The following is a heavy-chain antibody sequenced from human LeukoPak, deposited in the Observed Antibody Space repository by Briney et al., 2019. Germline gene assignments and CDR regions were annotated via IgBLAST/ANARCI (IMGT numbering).Heavy chain of an antibody. D-gene: IGHD5-12*01. CDR2: IIPIFGTA. V-gene: IGHV1-69*13. Sequence: SVKVSCKAGGYTFTSYYMHWVRQAPGQGLEWMGGIIPIFGTANYAQKFQGRVTITADESTSTAYMELSSLRSEDTAVYYCARKYSGYDYYFDYWGQGTLVTVSS. J-gene: IGHJ4*02. CDR1: GYTFTSYY. CDR3: ARKYSGYDYYFDY.